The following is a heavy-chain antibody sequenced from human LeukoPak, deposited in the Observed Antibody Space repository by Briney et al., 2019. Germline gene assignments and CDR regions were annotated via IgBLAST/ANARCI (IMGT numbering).Heavy chain of an antibody. CDR3: ARTHYGGAYGDY. J-gene: IGHJ4*02. V-gene: IGHV3-74*01. CDR2: INSDGITT. Sequence: TGGSLRLSCAASGFTFSSFRVHWVRQAPGKGPVWISRINSDGITTTYADSVEGRFTISRDNAKNTLYLQMNSLRAEDTAVYYCARTHYGGAYGDYWGQGTLVTVSS. CDR1: GFTFSSFR. D-gene: IGHD4/OR15-4a*01.